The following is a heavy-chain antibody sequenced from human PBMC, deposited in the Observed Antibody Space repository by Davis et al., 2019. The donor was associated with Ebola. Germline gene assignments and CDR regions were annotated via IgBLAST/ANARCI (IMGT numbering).Heavy chain of an antibody. D-gene: IGHD6-19*01. CDR1: GFTFSSYS. CDR3: TRQKGYSSGWYSNWFDP. Sequence: GESLKISCAASGFTFSSYSMNWVRQAPGKGLEWVSYISSSSSTIYYADSVKGRFTISRDNAKNSLYLQMNSLKTEDTAVYYCTRQKGYSSGWYSNWFDPWGQGTLVTVSS. V-gene: IGHV3-48*01. J-gene: IGHJ5*02. CDR2: ISSSSSTI.